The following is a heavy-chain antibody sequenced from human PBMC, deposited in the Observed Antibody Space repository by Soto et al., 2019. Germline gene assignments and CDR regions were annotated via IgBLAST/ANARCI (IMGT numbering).Heavy chain of an antibody. V-gene: IGHV3-30*03. CDR3: AREKNSGYYRTVDY. CDR1: GFTISGHG. J-gene: IGHJ4*02. D-gene: IGHD3-10*01. Sequence: VQLVASGGGVVQPGRSLSLSCAASGFTISGHGLHWVRQAPGKGLERVAVVTHDGTERHYPDSVKGRFTITRDISKNTFDLQMNSLRVEDTAMYYCAREKNSGYYRTVDYWGQGTLVTVSS. CDR2: VTHDGTER.